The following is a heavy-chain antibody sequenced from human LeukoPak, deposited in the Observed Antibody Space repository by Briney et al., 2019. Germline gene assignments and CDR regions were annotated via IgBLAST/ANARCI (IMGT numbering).Heavy chain of an antibody. J-gene: IGHJ6*02. Sequence: GESLKISCKGSGYSFTSYWIGWVRQMPGKGLEWMGIIYPGDSDTRYSPSFQGQVTISADKSISTAYLQWSSLKASDTAMYYCARRRPGDYYDSSGYYFKVSHGMDVWGQGTTVTVSS. V-gene: IGHV5-51*01. CDR2: IYPGDSDT. CDR3: ARRRPGDYYDSSGYYFKVSHGMDV. CDR1: GYSFTSYW. D-gene: IGHD3-22*01.